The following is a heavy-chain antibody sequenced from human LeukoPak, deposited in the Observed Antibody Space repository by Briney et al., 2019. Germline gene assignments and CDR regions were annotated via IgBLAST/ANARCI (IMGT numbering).Heavy chain of an antibody. CDR2: ISSSGSTI. CDR3: ASKLYGDARTFDY. D-gene: IGHD4-17*01. V-gene: IGHV3-11*04. CDR1: GFTFTDYY. Sequence: GGSLRLSCPAPGFTFTDYYMSWIRQAPGKGPECVSYISSSGSTIYYADSVKGRFTISRDNAKNSLYLQMNSLRAEDTAVYYCASKLYGDARTFDYWGQGTLVTVSS. J-gene: IGHJ4*02.